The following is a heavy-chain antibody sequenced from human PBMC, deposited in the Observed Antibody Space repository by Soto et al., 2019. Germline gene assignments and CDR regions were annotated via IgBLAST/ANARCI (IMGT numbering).Heavy chain of an antibody. V-gene: IGHV4-31*03. J-gene: IGHJ5*02. CDR3: ARDPAP. CDR1: GGSITRGGYY. CDR2: IYNSGTT. Sequence: QVQLQESGPGLVKPSETLSLTCTVSGGSITRGGYYWSWIRQHPGKGLEWIGYIYNSGTTYYNPSLKRRVTISVVTSKTQFSLKLTSVTAADTAVYYCARDPAPWGQGTLVTVSS.